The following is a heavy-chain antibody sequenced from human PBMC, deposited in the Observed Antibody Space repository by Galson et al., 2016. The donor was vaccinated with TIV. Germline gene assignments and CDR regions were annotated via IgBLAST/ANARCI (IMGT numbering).Heavy chain of an antibody. D-gene: IGHD6-6*01. CDR3: VRAVFRSGGGNSRSSGFDY. J-gene: IGHJ4*02. CDR1: GFSFSSYW. CDR2: IDRDGQRI. Sequence: SLRLSCAASGFSFSSYWMHWVRQAPGRGLVWVSRIDRDGQRITYADSVKGRFTISRDNVKNTLYLQMNSLRVDDTAVYYCVRAVFRSGGGNSRSSGFDYWGQGTLVTVSS. V-gene: IGHV3-74*01.